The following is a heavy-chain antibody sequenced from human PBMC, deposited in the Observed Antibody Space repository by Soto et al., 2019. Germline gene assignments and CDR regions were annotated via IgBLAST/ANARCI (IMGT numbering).Heavy chain of an antibody. CDR1: GGTFSSYA. V-gene: IGHV1-69*13. J-gene: IGHJ5*02. CDR2: IIPIFGTA. CDR3: ARDDLHYYDSSGYYYGNWFDP. Sequence: SVKVSCKASGGTFSSYAISWVRQAPGQGLEWMGGIIPIFGTANYAQKFQGRVTITADESTSTACMELSSLRSEDTAVYYCARDDLHYYDSSGYYYGNWFDPWGQGTLVTVSS. D-gene: IGHD3-22*01.